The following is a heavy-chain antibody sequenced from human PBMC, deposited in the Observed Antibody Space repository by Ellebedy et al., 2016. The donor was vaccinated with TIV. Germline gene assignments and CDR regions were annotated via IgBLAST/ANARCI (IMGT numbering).Heavy chain of an antibody. Sequence: AASVKVSCKASGGTFSSYAIFWLRQAPGQGLEWMGGTIPFFGTASYAQKFQGRVTLPADESTTTAYMALSSLRSEDTAVYYCARNSYEWSSRGGFDYWGQGTLVTVSS. J-gene: IGHJ4*02. V-gene: IGHV1-69*13. CDR3: ARNSYEWSSRGGFDY. CDR1: GGTFSSYA. CDR2: TIPFFGTA. D-gene: IGHD3-3*01.